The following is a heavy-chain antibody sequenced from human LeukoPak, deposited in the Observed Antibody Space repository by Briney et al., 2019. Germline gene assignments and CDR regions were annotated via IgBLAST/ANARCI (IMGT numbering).Heavy chain of an antibody. D-gene: IGHD4/OR15-4a*01. CDR1: GGSITSDY. J-gene: IGHJ5*02. CDR2: IYDSGST. CDR3: AMSPPRGAWFDP. Sequence: SETLCLSCSVSGGSITSDYLSWIRQSPGKGLEWICFIYDSGSTIYNPSLKSRVTISVDTSKNQFSLKLRSVTAADTAIYYCAMSPPRGAWFDPWRQGTLVTASS. V-gene: IGHV4-4*09.